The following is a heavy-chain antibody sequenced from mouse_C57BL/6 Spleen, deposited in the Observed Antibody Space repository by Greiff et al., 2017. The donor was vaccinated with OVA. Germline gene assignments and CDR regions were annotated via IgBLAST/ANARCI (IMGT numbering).Heavy chain of an antibody. CDR2: ISSGSSTI. CDR1: GFTFSDYG. Sequence: EVKVEESGGGLVKPGGSLKLSCAASGFTFSDYGMHWVRQAPEKGLEWVAYISSGSSTIYYADTVKGRFTISRDNAKNTLFLQMTSLRSEDTAMYYCARPTDAMDYWGQGTSVTVSS. V-gene: IGHV5-17*01. J-gene: IGHJ4*01. CDR3: ARPTDAMDY. D-gene: IGHD1-1*01.